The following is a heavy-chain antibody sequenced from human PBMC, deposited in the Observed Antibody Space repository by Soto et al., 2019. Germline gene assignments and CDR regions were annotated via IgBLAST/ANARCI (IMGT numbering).Heavy chain of an antibody. CDR3: AYGSGIEPHPSYFDY. J-gene: IGHJ4*02. CDR2: IIPIFGTA. V-gene: IGHV1-69*01. D-gene: IGHD3-10*01. CDR1: GGTFSSYD. Sequence: QVQLVQSWAEVKKPGSSVKVSCKASGGTFSSYDISWVRQAPGQGLEWMGGIIPIFGTANYAQKFQGRVKITADESTSTAYMELSSLRSEDTAVYYYAYGSGIEPHPSYFDYWGQGTLVTVSS.